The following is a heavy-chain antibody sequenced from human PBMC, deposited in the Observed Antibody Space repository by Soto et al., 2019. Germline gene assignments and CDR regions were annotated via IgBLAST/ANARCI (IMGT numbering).Heavy chain of an antibody. CDR3: ARVMAPLYYYDSSGYQVNPNPFDY. CDR1: GFTFSSYW. CDR2: INSDGSST. D-gene: IGHD3-22*01. V-gene: IGHV3-74*01. J-gene: IGHJ4*02. Sequence: GGSLRLSCAASGFTFSSYWMHWVRQAPGKGLVWVSRINSDGSSTSYADSVKGRFTISRDNAKNTLYLQMNSLRAEDTAVYYCARVMAPLYYYDSSGYQVNPNPFDYWGQGTLVTVSS.